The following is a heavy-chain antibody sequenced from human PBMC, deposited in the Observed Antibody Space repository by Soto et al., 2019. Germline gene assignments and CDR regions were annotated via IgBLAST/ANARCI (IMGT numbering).Heavy chain of an antibody. V-gene: IGHV3-30-3*01. CDR2: ISYDGSNK. D-gene: IGHD3-9*01. Sequence: QVQLVESGGGVVQPGRSLRLSCAASGFTFSSYAMHWVRQAPGKGLEWVAVISYDGSNKYYADSVKGRFTISRDNSKNPLYLQMNSLRAEDTAVYYCARQLRYFDWLVNPPPRGPFDYWGQGTLVTVSS. CDR1: GFTFSSYA. CDR3: ARQLRYFDWLVNPPPRGPFDY. J-gene: IGHJ4*02.